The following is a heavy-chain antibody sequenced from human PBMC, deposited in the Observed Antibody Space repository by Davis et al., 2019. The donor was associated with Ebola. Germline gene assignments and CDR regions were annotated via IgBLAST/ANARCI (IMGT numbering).Heavy chain of an antibody. CDR2: IHHSGST. V-gene: IGHV4-59*11. J-gene: IGHJ6*02. D-gene: IGHD5-18*01. CDR3: ARDVRNTALYGLDV. Sequence: MPGGSLRLSCSVSGVSFSGHYWSWIRQPPGKGLEWIAYIHHSGSTDYHPSLKSRVTMSLDTSKNQFSLKLSSVTIADTAVYYCARDVRNTALYGLDVWGQGTTVTVSS. CDR1: GVSFSGHY.